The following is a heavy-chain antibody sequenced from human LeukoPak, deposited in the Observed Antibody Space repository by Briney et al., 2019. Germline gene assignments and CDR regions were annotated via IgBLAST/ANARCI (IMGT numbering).Heavy chain of an antibody. CDR1: GGSISSYY. Sequence: SETLSLTFTVSGGSISSYYWSWIRQPAGKGLEWIRRIYTSGSTNYNPSLKSRVTMSVDTSKNQFSLKLSSVTAADTAVYYCARDSYYYDSSGYWVWFDPWGQGTLVTVSS. V-gene: IGHV4-4*07. D-gene: IGHD3-22*01. J-gene: IGHJ5*02. CDR3: ARDSYYYDSSGYWVWFDP. CDR2: IYTSGST.